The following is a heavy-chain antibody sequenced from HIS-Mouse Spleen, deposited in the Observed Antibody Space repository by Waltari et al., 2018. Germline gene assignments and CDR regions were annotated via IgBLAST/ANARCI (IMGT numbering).Heavy chain of an antibody. CDR3: AREIPYSSSWYDWYFDL. Sequence: QLPLQESGPGLVKPSETLSLTGTVSGGSISTSIYYWGWIRQPPGKGLEWIGSIYYSGSTYYNPSLKSRVTISVDTSKNQFSLKLSSVTAADTAVYYCAREIPYSSSWYDWYFDLWGRGTLVTVSS. CDR1: GGSISTSIYY. D-gene: IGHD6-13*01. J-gene: IGHJ2*01. V-gene: IGHV4-39*07. CDR2: IYYSGST.